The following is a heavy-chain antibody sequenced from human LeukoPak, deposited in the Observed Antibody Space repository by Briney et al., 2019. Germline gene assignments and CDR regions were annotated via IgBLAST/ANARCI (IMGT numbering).Heavy chain of an antibody. Sequence: MPSETESLTCTLSGGSISSGGYYWSWIRQPAGKGLEWIGRIYTSGSTNYNPSLKSRVTISVDTSKNQFSPKLSSVTAADTAVYYCARGPQAGFYYFDYWGQGTLVTVSS. J-gene: IGHJ4*02. V-gene: IGHV4-61*02. CDR1: GGSISSGGYY. CDR3: ARGPQAGFYYFDY. D-gene: IGHD6-19*01. CDR2: IYTSGST.